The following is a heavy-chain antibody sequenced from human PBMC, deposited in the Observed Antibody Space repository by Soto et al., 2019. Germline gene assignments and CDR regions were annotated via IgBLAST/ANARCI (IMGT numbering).Heavy chain of an antibody. Sequence: QVQLVESGGGVVQPGRSLRLSCAASGFTFSSYGMHWVRQAPGKGLEWVAVIWYDGSNKYYADSVKGRFTISRDNSTNALYLPMNSLRAEDTAVYYCARGLQQRYYSYGMDVWGQGTTVTVSS. CDR3: ARGLQQRYYSYGMDV. D-gene: IGHD6-13*01. CDR1: GFTFSSYG. J-gene: IGHJ6*02. CDR2: IWYDGSNK. V-gene: IGHV3-33*01.